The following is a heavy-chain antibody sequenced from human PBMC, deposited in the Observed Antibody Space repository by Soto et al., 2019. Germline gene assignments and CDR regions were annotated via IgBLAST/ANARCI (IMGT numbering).Heavy chain of an antibody. CDR1: GFTFSSYA. J-gene: IGHJ5*02. V-gene: IGHV3-23*01. Sequence: EVQLLESGGGLVQPGGSLRLSCAASGFTFSSYAMSWVRQAPGKGLEWVSAISGSGGSTYYADSVKGRFTISRDNSKNTLYLQMNSLRAEDTAVYYCAKDGMVRGVIPNWFDPWGQGTLVTVSS. CDR3: AKDGMVRGVIPNWFDP. D-gene: IGHD3-10*01. CDR2: ISGSGGST.